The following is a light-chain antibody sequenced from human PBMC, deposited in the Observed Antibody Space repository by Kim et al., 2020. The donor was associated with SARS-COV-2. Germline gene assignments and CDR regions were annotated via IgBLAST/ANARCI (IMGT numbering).Light chain of an antibody. V-gene: IGLV2-14*03. CDR2: DVR. Sequence: QSALTQPVSMSGSPGQTITISCSGTSGDIGNYNSVSWYQQHSGEAPRLIIYDVRDRPSGVSARFSGSKSANMASLTISGLRSEDEADYYCCSTGNTLDYVFGSGTKVTVL. CDR3: CSTGNTLDYV. CDR1: SGDIGNYNS. J-gene: IGLJ1*01.